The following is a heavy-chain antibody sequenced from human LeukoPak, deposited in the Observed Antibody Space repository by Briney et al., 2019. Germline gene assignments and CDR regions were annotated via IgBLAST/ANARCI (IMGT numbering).Heavy chain of an antibody. D-gene: IGHD6-13*01. V-gene: IGHV1-46*01. CDR2: INPSGGST. CDR1: GYILTELS. Sequence: APVKVSCKVSGYILTELSMHWVRQAPGQGLEWMGIINPSGGSTSYAQKFQGRVTMTRDTSTSTVYMELSSLRSEDTAVYYCARSGAGPSSSWGVNWFDPWGQGTLVTVSS. J-gene: IGHJ5*02. CDR3: ARSGAGPSSSWGVNWFDP.